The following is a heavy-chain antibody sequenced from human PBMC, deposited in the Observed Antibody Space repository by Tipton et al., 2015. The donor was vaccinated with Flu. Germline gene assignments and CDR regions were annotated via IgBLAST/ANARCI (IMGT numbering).Heavy chain of an antibody. CDR2: IYYSGST. CDR1: GGSISSYY. J-gene: IGHJ6*03. CDR3: ARLVVVPAVTYYCYYYMDV. D-gene: IGHD2-2*01. V-gene: IGHV4-59*01. Sequence: LRLSCTVSGGSISSYYWSWIRQPPGKGLEWIGYIYYSGSTNYNPSLKSRVTISVDTSKNQFSLKLSSVTAADTAVYYCARLVVVPAVTYYCYYYMDVWGKGTTVTVSS.